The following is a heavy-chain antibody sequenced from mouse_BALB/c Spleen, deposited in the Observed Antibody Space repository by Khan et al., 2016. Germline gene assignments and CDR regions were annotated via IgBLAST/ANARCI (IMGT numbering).Heavy chain of an antibody. Sequence: EVELVESGGGLVQPGGSRKLSCAASGFTFSSFGMHWVRQAPEKALEWVAFISSGSSAIYYADTVKGRFTISRDNPKNTLFLQMTSLRSEDTAMYYCGRGDYWGQGTTLTVSS. CDR3: GRGDY. J-gene: IGHJ2*01. CDR2: ISSGSSAI. V-gene: IGHV5-17*02. CDR1: GFTFSSFG.